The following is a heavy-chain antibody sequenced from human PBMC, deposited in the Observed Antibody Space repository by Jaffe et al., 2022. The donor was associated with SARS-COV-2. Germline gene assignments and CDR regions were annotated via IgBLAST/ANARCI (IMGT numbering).Heavy chain of an antibody. V-gene: IGHV3-21*01. J-gene: IGHJ6*02. CDR2: ISSSSSYI. D-gene: IGHD6-6*01. CDR1: GFTFSSYS. CDR3: ARVYGSSSYHRYYYYGMDV. Sequence: EVQLVESGGGLVKPGGSLRLSCAASGFTFSSYSMNWVRQAPGKGLEWVSSISSSSSYIYYADSVKGRFTISRDNAKNSLYLQMNSLRAEDTAVYYCARVYGSSSYHRYYYYGMDVWGQGTTVTVSS.